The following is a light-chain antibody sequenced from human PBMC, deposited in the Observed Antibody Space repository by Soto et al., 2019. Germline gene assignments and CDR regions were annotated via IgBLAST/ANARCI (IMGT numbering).Light chain of an antibody. J-gene: IGKJ1*01. CDR1: RTIVSY. CDR2: SAS. V-gene: IGKV1-9*01. Sequence: DIQLTQSPSSRSASVGDGVTITCRASRTIVSYLNWYQQKPGKPPKLLIYSASTLQSGVPSRFSGSGSGTEFTLTISSLQPDDFATYYCQQYNSYSWTFGQGTKVDIK. CDR3: QQYNSYSWT.